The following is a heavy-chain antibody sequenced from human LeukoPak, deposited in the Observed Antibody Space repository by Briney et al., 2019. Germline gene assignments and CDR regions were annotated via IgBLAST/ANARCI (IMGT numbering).Heavy chain of an antibody. CDR2: INPNSGGT. CDR1: GYTFTGYY. CDR3: ARAPGIAVAGPKYFQH. Sequence: ASVTVSCTASGYTFTGYYMHWVRQAPGQGLEWMGWINPNSGGTNYTQKFQGRVTMTRDTSISTAYMELSRLRSDDTAVYYCARAPGIAVAGPKYFQHWGQGTLVTVSS. V-gene: IGHV1-2*02. D-gene: IGHD6-19*01. J-gene: IGHJ1*01.